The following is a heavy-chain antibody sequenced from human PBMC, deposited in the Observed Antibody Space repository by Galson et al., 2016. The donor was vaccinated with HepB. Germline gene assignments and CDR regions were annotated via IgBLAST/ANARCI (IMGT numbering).Heavy chain of an antibody. Sequence: SVKVSCKASGGTFNTYAISWVRQAPGQGLEWMGGIIPMLGTATYAQKFQGRVTITADESTSTAYMDLSSLRSEDTALYYCARAGTLRSGYWYYFDYWGQGTLVTVSS. CDR2: IIPMLGTA. CDR1: GGTFNTYA. D-gene: IGHD3-3*01. V-gene: IGHV1-69*13. J-gene: IGHJ4*02. CDR3: ARAGTLRSGYWYYFDY.